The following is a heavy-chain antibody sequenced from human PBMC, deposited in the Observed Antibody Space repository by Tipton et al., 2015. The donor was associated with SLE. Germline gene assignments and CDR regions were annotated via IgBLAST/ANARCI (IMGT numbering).Heavy chain of an antibody. Sequence: TLSLTCTVSGGSISGSNYYWAWIRQPPEKGLEWIGNLYHTGSTHYNPSLRNRVTISVDTSKNQFSLKLSSVTAADTAVYYCARGTYYMDVWGKGTTVTVSS. J-gene: IGHJ6*03. CDR2: LYHTGST. V-gene: IGHV4-39*07. CDR1: GGSISGSNYY. CDR3: ARGTYYMDV.